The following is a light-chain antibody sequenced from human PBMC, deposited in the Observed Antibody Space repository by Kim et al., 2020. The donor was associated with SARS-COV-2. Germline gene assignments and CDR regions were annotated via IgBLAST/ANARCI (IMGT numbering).Light chain of an antibody. J-gene: IGLJ3*02. Sequence: ELTQPPSTSGNPGQRVTISCSGTTSSIGDNDVNWYRQVPGSAPQLLIFDNNRRPSGVPDRVSGSKSGTSASLAISGLQSEDEADYFCASWDDSFNGPVFGGGTQLTVL. CDR1: TSSIGDND. CDR2: DNN. CDR3: ASWDDSFNGPV. V-gene: IGLV1-44*01.